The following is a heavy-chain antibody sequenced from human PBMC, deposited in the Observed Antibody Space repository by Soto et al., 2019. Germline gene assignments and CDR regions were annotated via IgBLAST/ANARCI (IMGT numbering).Heavy chain of an antibody. V-gene: IGHV4-61*01. CDR1: GGSVSSGSYY. Sequence: QVQLQESGPGLVKPSETLSLTCTVSGGSVSSGSYYWSWIRQPPGKGLEWIGYIYYSGSTNYNPSLKSRVTISVDTSKNQFSLKLSSVTAADTAVYYCATHFSGVRAFDIWGQGTMVTVSS. CDR3: ATHFSGVRAFDI. CDR2: IYYSGST. J-gene: IGHJ3*02. D-gene: IGHD2-15*01.